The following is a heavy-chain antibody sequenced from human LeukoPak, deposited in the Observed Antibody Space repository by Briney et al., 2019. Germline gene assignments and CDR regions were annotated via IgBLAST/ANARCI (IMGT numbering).Heavy chain of an antibody. D-gene: IGHD3-10*01. CDR1: GFNFRGYA. CDR2: IRSNGNEK. V-gene: IGHV3-30*02. CDR3: AKDRDGSGSFKKRMDV. J-gene: IGHJ6*02. Sequence: PGGSLRLSCAASGFNFRGYAMHWVRQAPGKGLEWVALIRSNGNEKFYLDAVQGRFTISRDNSKNTLFLQMSRLRREDTAVYYCAKDRDGSGSFKKRMDVWGQGTTVSVSS.